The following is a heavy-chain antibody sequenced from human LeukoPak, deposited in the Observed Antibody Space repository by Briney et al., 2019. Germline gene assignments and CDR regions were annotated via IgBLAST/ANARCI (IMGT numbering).Heavy chain of an antibody. V-gene: IGHV1-8*02. CDR1: GYTFTSYD. CDR2: MNPNSGNT. J-gene: IGHJ4*02. D-gene: IGHD1-1*01. CDR3: ARGINWNGGIDY. Sequence: ASVKVSCKASGYTFTSYDINWVRQATGQGLEWMGWMNPNSGNTGYAQKLQGRVTMTTDTSTSTAYMELRSLRSDDTAVYYCARGINWNGGIDYWGQGTLVTVSS.